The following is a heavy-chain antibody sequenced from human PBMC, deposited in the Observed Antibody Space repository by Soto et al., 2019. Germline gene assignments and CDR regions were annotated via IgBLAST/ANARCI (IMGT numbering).Heavy chain of an antibody. J-gene: IGHJ4*02. CDR2: INHSGST. CDR3: SRKMGRGVIITPFFY. CDR1: GGSFSGYF. Sequence: SETLSLTCAVYGGSFSGYFWSWIRQPPGKGLEWIGEINHSGSTNYNPSLKSRVTISVDTSKNQFSLKLSSVTAADTAVYYCSRKMGRGVIITPFFYWGQGTLVTVSS. V-gene: IGHV4-34*01. D-gene: IGHD3-10*01.